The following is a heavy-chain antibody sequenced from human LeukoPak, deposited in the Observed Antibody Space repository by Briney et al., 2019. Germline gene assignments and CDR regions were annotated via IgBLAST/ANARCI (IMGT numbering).Heavy chain of an antibody. CDR2: IKPNSGGT. Sequence: ASVKASCKASGYSFTDYFIHWVRQAPGQGLEWMGWIKPNSGGTHYVQMFQGRVTMTRDTSISTVYMDLSNLKYDDTAVYYCARVHGGRELGAFDFWGQGTMLTVSS. CDR1: GYSFTDYF. CDR3: ARVHGGRELGAFDF. J-gene: IGHJ3*01. D-gene: IGHD7-27*01. V-gene: IGHV1-2*02.